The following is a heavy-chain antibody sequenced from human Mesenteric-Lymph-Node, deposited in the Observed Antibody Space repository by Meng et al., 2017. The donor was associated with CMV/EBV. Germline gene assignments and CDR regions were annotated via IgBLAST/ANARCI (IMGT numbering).Heavy chain of an antibody. D-gene: IGHD6-13*01. CDR3: ARAFRSSSWDNWFDP. CDR1: GFTFSSYW. V-gene: IGHV3-7*01. Sequence: GESLKISCAASGFTFSSYWMSWVRQAPGKGLEWVANIKQDGSEKYYVDSVKGRFTISRDNAKNSLYLQMNSLRAEDTAVYYCARAFRSSSWDNWFDPRGQGTLVTVSS. J-gene: IGHJ5*02. CDR2: IKQDGSEK.